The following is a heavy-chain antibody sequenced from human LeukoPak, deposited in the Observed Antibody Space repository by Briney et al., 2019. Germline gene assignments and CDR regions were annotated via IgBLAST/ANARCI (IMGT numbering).Heavy chain of an antibody. CDR1: GGSISSYY. CDR3: ARPTYAYGDYAIPFDY. D-gene: IGHD4-17*01. J-gene: IGHJ4*02. V-gene: IGHV4-59*05. Sequence: SETLSLTPTVSGGSISSYYWSWIRQPPGKGLEWIGSIFKSGSTYYNPSLKSRVTISVDPSKNQFSLRLSSVTVADTAVYYCARPTYAYGDYAIPFDYWGQGTLVTVSS. CDR2: IFKSGST.